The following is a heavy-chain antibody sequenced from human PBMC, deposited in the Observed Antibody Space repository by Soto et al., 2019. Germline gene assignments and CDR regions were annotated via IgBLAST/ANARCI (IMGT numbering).Heavy chain of an antibody. CDR2: VRYSAT. D-gene: IGHD3-3*01. Sequence: VQLQESGPGLVKPSETLSLTCTVSGGSISSYFWTWLRQPPGKGLEWIGYVRYSATGYNPSLKSRVTISVDVSKNQFSLKLNSVTAADTAVYYCASDATSLVFGLWGQGTLVTVSS. CDR3: ASDATSLVFGL. CDR1: GGSISSYF. V-gene: IGHV4-59*01. J-gene: IGHJ4*02.